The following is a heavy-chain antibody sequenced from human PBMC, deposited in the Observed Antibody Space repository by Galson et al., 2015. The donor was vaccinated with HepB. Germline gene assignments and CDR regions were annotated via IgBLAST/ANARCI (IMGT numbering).Heavy chain of an antibody. CDR2: IRYDGSNK. J-gene: IGHJ4*02. CDR1: GFTFSSYG. V-gene: IGHV3-30*02. CDR3: AKVFQLLWFGTKSRPFDY. D-gene: IGHD3-10*01. Sequence: SLRLSCAASGFTFSSYGMHWVRQAPGRGLEWVAFIRYDGSNKYYADSVKGRFTISRDNSKNTLYLQMNSLRAEDTAVYYCAKVFQLLWFGTKSRPFDYWGQGTLVTVSS.